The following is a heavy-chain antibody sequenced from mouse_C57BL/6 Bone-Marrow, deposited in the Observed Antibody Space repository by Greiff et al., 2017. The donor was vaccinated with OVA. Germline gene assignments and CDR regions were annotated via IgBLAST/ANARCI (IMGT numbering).Heavy chain of an antibody. V-gene: IGHV5-17*01. CDR1: GFTFSDYG. CDR2: ISSGSSTI. Sequence: EVQLVESGGGLVKPGGSLKLSCAASGFTFSDYGMHWVRQAPEKGLEWVAYISSGSSTIYYADTVKGRFTVSRDNAKNTLFLQMTSLRSEDTAMYYCARAIYYGSSYDAMDCWGHRTTVSAAS. D-gene: IGHD1-1*01. J-gene: IGHJ4*01. CDR3: ARAIYYGSSYDAMDC.